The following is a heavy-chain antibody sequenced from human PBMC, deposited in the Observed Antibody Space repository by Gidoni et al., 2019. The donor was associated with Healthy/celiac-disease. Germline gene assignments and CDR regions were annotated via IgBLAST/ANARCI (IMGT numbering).Heavy chain of an antibody. CDR3: ARGTGYSSGWYSDYYYYYMDV. CDR2: INHSGST. Sequence: QVQLQQWGAGLLKPSETLSLTCAVYGGSFSGYYCSWIRQPPGKGLEWIGEINHSGSTNYNPSLKSRVTISVDTSKNQFSLKLSSVTAADTAVYYCARGTGYSSGWYSDYYYYYMDVWGKGTTVTVSS. V-gene: IGHV4-34*01. CDR1: GGSFSGYY. J-gene: IGHJ6*03. D-gene: IGHD6-19*01.